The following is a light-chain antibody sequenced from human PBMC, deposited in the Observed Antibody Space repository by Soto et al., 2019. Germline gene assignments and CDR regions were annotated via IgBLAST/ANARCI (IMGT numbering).Light chain of an antibody. CDR1: QSVSSY. V-gene: IGKV3D-15*01. CDR2: GAS. CDR3: LQYHNLWA. J-gene: IGKJ1*01. Sequence: EIVLTQSPATLSLSPGERATLSFRASQSVSSYLAWYQQKPGQAPRLLIYGASSRATGIPDRFSGSGSGTEFTLTISSLQSEDFTVYSCLQYHNLWAFGQGTKVDIK.